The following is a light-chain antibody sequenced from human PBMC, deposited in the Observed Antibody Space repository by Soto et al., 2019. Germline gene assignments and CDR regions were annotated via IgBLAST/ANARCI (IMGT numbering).Light chain of an antibody. J-gene: IGKJ1*01. CDR3: QQYGSSPRT. V-gene: IGKV3-20*01. CDR1: QSVSASQ. Sequence: EPVLTQSPGTLSLSPGERATLSCRTSQSVSASQLAWYHQKPGQAPRLLIYGISKRAAGIPDRFTGSGSGTDFTLTISRLEPEDFAVYYCQQYGSSPRTFGQGTKVDIK. CDR2: GIS.